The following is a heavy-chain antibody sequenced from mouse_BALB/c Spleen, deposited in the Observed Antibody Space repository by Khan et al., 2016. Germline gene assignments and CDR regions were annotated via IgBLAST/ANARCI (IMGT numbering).Heavy chain of an antibody. D-gene: IGHD2-14*01. J-gene: IGHJ2*01. V-gene: IGHV5-6-3*01. CDR1: GFTFSTYG. CDR2: INSNGGST. CDR3: ARKNYRYYFDY. Sequence: EVELVESGGGLVQPGGSLKLSCAASGFTFSTYGMSWVRQTPDKRLELVATINSNGGSTYYPDSVKGRFTISRDNAKNNLYLQMSSLKSEDTAMYYCARKNYRYYFDYWGQGTTLTVSS.